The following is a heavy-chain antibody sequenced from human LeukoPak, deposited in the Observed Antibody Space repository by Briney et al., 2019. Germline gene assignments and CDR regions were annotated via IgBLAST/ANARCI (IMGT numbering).Heavy chain of an antibody. CDR3: ARDKPGIAEAGRGWSVYYFDY. J-gene: IGHJ4*02. CDR1: GGSFSGYY. D-gene: IGHD6-13*01. Sequence: SETLSLTCAVYGGSFSGYYWSWIRQPPGKGLEWIGEINHSGSTNYNPSLKSRVTISVDTSKNQFSLKLSSVPDADTAVYYCARDKPGIAEAGRGWSVYYFDYWGEGTLVTVSS. V-gene: IGHV4-34*01. CDR2: INHSGST.